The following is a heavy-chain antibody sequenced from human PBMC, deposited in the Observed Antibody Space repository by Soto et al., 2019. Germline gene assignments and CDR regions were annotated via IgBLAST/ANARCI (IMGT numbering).Heavy chain of an antibody. D-gene: IGHD4-17*01. V-gene: IGHV4-59*01. Sequence: QVQLQESGPGLVKPSETLSLTCTVSGGSISSYYWSWIRQPPGKGLEWIGYIYYSGSTNYNPSLKSRVTISVDTSKNQFSLKLSSVTAADTAVYYWARDPRTNYGDYVTAFDIWGQGTMVTVSS. J-gene: IGHJ3*02. CDR2: IYYSGST. CDR3: ARDPRTNYGDYVTAFDI. CDR1: GGSISSYY.